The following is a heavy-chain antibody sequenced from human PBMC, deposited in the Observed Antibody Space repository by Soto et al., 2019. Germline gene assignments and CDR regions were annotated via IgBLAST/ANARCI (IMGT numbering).Heavy chain of an antibody. CDR1: GFTFSSYS. V-gene: IGHV3-48*02. CDR3: AREGYERGPNGFAP. J-gene: IGHJ5*02. CDR2: ISSSSSSI. Sequence: EVPLVESGGGLVQPGGSLRLSCAASGFTFSSYSMNWFRQAPGKGLEVVSYISSSSSSIFYAGSVKGRFTITRDSAKNSLNLQMNSLRDEDPAVYYCAREGYERGPNGFAPGGPGTLVTVST. D-gene: IGHD2-2*01.